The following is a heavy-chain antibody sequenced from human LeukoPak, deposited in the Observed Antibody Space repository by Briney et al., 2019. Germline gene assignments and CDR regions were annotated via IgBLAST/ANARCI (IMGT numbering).Heavy chain of an antibody. V-gene: IGHV3-7*01. Sequence: GGSLRLSCAASGFTFSSYWMYWVRQAPGKGLEWVANIKQDGSEKYYVDSVKGRFTISRDNAKNSLYLQMNSLRAEDTAVYYCARLFPVPAATLDYWGQGTLVTVSS. CDR1: GFTFSSYW. D-gene: IGHD2-2*01. J-gene: IGHJ4*02. CDR2: IKQDGSEK. CDR3: ARLFPVPAATLDY.